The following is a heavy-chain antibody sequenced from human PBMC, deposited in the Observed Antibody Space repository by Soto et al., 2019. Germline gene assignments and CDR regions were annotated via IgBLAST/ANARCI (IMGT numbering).Heavy chain of an antibody. CDR2: MNPNSGNT. J-gene: IGHJ4*02. CDR1: GYTFTSYD. D-gene: IGHD2-2*01. V-gene: IGHV1-8*01. Sequence: QVQLVQSGAEVKKPGASVKVSCKASGYTFTSYDINWVRQATGQGLEWMGWMNPNSGNTGYAQKFQGRVTMTRNTSISTAYMELSSLRSEDTAVYYCASVFWGCSSTSCPDYFDYWGQGTLVTVSS. CDR3: ASVFWGCSSTSCPDYFDY.